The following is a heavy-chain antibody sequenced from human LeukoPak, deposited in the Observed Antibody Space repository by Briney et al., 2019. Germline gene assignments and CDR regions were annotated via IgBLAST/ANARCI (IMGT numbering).Heavy chain of an antibody. CDR3: ARARDSSSWFDY. J-gene: IGHJ4*02. CDR1: GFTFSNYW. D-gene: IGHD6-13*01. V-gene: IGHV3-74*01. Sequence: GGSLRLSCAASGFTFSNYWMHWVRQAPGKGLVWVSRIKSDGSRTDYADSVKGRFTISRDNSKNTLYLQMNSLRAEDTAVYYCARARDSSSWFDYWGQGTLVTVSS. CDR2: IKSDGSRT.